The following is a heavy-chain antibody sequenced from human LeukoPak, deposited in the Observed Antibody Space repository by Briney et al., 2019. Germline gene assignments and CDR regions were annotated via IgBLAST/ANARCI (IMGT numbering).Heavy chain of an antibody. V-gene: IGHV4-59*08. J-gene: IGHJ4*02. CDR1: GASINRYW. CDR3: ARISSDWSSNFDY. Sequence: ASETLSLTCTVPGASINRYWWSWIRQPPGKGPEWVAYIFYTGSTNSNPSLKSRVTISVDTSKNQVSLKLSSVTAADTAVYYCARISSDWSSNFDYWGQGTLVTVSS. D-gene: IGHD6-13*01. CDR2: IFYTGST.